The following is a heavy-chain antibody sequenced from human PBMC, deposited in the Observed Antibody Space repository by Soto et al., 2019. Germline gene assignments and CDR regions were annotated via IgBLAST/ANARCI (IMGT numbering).Heavy chain of an antibody. CDR2: ISTYNGNT. J-gene: IGHJ6*02. CDR1: GYTFTEYG. Sequence: VQLVQSGAEVKKPGASLKVSCKASGYTFTEYGITWVRQAPGQGLEWVGGISTYNGNTNYAQKLQGRVTMTTDTTTSTAYKDLRSLRSDDPAMYYCARYGYSSGWYLGTGMDVWGQGTPVTVS. D-gene: IGHD6-19*01. CDR3: ARYGYSSGWYLGTGMDV. V-gene: IGHV1-18*04.